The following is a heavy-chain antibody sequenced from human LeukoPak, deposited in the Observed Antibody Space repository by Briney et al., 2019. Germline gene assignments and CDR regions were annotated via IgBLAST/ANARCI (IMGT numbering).Heavy chain of an antibody. D-gene: IGHD3-10*01. Sequence: PSETLSLTCTVSGGSISSYYWSWIRQPPGKGLEWIGYIYYSGSTNYNPSLKSRVTISVDTSKNQFSLKLSSVTAADTAVYYCAREARVMRFGESVNAFDIWGQGTMITVSS. J-gene: IGHJ3*02. CDR2: IYYSGST. V-gene: IGHV4-59*01. CDR3: AREARVMRFGESVNAFDI. CDR1: GGSISSYY.